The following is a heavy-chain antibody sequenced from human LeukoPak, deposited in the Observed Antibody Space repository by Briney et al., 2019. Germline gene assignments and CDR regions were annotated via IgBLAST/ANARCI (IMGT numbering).Heavy chain of an antibody. J-gene: IGHJ6*03. Sequence: SVKVSCKASGGTFSTYAINWVRQAPGQGLEWMGGIIPVFEKANYAQKFRDRVTITADDSTTTAYMELSSLTSEDAATYYCARLGHCGETNCYSDFYYMDVWGKGTTVIVSS. CDR3: ARLGHCGETNCYSDFYYMDV. CDR2: IIPVFEKA. CDR1: GGTFSTYA. V-gene: IGHV1-69*13. D-gene: IGHD2-21*01.